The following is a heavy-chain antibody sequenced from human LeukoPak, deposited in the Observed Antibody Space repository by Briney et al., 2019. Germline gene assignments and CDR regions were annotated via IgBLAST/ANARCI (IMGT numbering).Heavy chain of an antibody. CDR2: IYTSGST. J-gene: IGHJ4*02. V-gene: IGHV4-61*02. CDR3: AREIEVDTAMVTFDY. Sequence: SQTLSLTCNVSGVSISSSGYYWSWIRQPAGKGLEWIGRIYTSGSTNYNPSLKSRVTMSVDTSKNQFSLKLSSVTAADTAVYYCAREIEVDTAMVTFDYWGQGTLVTVSS. CDR1: GVSISSSGYY. D-gene: IGHD5-18*01.